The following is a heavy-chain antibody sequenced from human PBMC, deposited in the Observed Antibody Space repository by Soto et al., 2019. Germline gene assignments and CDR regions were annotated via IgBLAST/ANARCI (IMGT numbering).Heavy chain of an antibody. J-gene: IGHJ3*02. CDR2: VSDNGGSRGGT. D-gene: IGHD2-21*01. CDR3: ARAKAVVIAALDI. V-gene: IGHV3-23*01. CDR1: GFMFNNSA. Sequence: EVELLESGGGLVQPGGSLRLSCKASGFMFNNSAMTWVRQAPGQGLQWVAGVSDNGGSRGGTYYADSVKGRFTISRDNSKNTLYLQLDSLTGADTAVYYCARAKAVVIAALDIWGQGTMVTVSS.